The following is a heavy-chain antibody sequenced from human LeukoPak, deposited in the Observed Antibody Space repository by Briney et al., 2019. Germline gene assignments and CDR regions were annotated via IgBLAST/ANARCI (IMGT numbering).Heavy chain of an antibody. CDR3: ARNFWAEDY. D-gene: IGHD3-3*01. J-gene: IGHJ4*02. CDR2: INSDGTGT. Sequence: GGSLRLSCAASGFTFSSYWMHWVRQAPGKGLVWVSRINSDGTGTIYADSVKGRFTISRDNAKNSLYLQMNSLRAEDTAVYYCARNFWAEDYWGQGTLVTVSS. CDR1: GFTFSSYW. V-gene: IGHV3-74*01.